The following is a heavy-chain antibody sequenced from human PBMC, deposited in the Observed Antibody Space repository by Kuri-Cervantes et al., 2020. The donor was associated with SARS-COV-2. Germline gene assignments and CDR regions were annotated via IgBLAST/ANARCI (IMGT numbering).Heavy chain of an antibody. D-gene: IGHD3-22*01. V-gene: IGHV1-8*02. CDR2: MNPNSGNT. Sequence: ASVKVSCKVSGYTFTSYDMNWVRQATGQGLEWMGWMNPNSGNTGYAQKFQGRVTMTRNTSISTAYMELSSLRSEDTAVYYCASLLGWYDSSGYYHYYYMEVWGKGTTVTVSS. CDR1: GYTFTSYD. CDR3: ASLLGWYDSSGYYHYYYMEV. J-gene: IGHJ6*03.